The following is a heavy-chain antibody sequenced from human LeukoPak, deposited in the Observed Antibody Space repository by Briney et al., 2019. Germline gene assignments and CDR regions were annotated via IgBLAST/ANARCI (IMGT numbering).Heavy chain of an antibody. J-gene: IGHJ5*02. CDR3: ARRVAVVGSNWFDP. Sequence: SETLSLTCTVSGGSISSHYWSWIRQPPGKGLEWIGYIYYSGRTNYNPSLKSRVTISVDTSKNQFSLKLSSVTAADTAVYYCARRVAVVGSNWFDPWGQGTLVTVSS. CDR1: GGSISSHY. CDR2: IYYSGRT. V-gene: IGHV4-59*08. D-gene: IGHD6-13*01.